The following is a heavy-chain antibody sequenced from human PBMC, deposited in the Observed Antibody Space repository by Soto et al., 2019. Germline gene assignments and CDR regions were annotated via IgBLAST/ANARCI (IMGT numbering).Heavy chain of an antibody. J-gene: IGHJ6*02. V-gene: IGHV1-69*12. CDR3: ARAVAGGVYYYYGMDV. Sequence: QVQLVQSGAEVKKPGSSVKVSCKASGGTFSSYAINWVRQAPGQGLEWMGGIIPIFGTADYAQKFQGRVTLTADESRSTAYMERSSLRSEDTAVYYCARAVAGGVYYYYGMDVWGQGTTVTVSS. CDR2: IIPIFGTA. D-gene: IGHD6-19*01. CDR1: GGTFSSYA.